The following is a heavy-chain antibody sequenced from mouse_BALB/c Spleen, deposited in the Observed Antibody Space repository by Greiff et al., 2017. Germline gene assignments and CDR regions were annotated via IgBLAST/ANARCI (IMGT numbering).Heavy chain of an antibody. V-gene: IGHV5-4*02. Sequence: DVKLVESGGGLVKPGGSLKLSCAASGFTFSDYYMYWVRQTPEKRLEWVATISDGGSYTYYPDSVKGRFTISRDNAKNNLYLQMSSLKSEDTAMYYCARGGYYRYEDYAMDYWGQGTSVTVSS. CDR1: GFTFSDYY. D-gene: IGHD2-14*01. CDR2: ISDGGSYT. J-gene: IGHJ4*01. CDR3: ARGGYYRYEDYAMDY.